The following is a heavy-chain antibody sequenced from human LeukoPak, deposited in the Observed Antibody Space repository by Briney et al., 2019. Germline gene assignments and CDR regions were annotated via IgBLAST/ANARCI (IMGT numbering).Heavy chain of an antibody. J-gene: IGHJ6*02. V-gene: IGHV4-61*08. CDR1: GGSVSGDGYY. D-gene: IGHD3-3*01. CDR2: IYYSGST. Sequence: SETLSLTCTVSGGSVSGDGYYWSWIRQPPGKGLEWIGYIYYSGSTNYNPSLKSRVTMSVDTSRNQFSLKLSSVTAADTAVYYCARDSRYFWSGYGMDVWGQGTTVTVSS. CDR3: ARDSRYFWSGYGMDV.